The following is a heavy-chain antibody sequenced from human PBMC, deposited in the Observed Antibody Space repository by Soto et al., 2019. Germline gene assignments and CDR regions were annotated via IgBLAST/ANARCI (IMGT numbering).Heavy chain of an antibody. CDR1: CGSISSGDYY. Sequence: SETLSLTCTVSCGSISSGDYYWSWIRQPPGKGLEWIGYIYYSGSTYYNPSLKSRVTISVGTSKNQFSLKLSSVTAADTAVYYCAREAVRYYDYVWGSYRRSYYFDYWGQGTLVTVSS. V-gene: IGHV4-30-4*01. D-gene: IGHD3-16*02. CDR3: AREAVRYYDYVWGSYRRSYYFDY. J-gene: IGHJ4*02. CDR2: IYYSGST.